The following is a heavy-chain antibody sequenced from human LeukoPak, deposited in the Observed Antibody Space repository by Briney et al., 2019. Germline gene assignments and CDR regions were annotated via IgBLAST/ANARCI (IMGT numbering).Heavy chain of an antibody. J-gene: IGHJ4*02. D-gene: IGHD3-22*01. Sequence: SETLSLTCTVSGGSISSSSYYWGWIRQPPGKGLEWIGYIYYSGSTNYNPSLKSRVTISVDTSKNQFSLKLSSVTAADTAVYYCARDGFYDSSGYYYNWVFDYWGQGTLVTVSS. CDR3: ARDGFYDSSGYYYNWVFDY. CDR2: IYYSGST. CDR1: GGSISSSSYY. V-gene: IGHV4-61*01.